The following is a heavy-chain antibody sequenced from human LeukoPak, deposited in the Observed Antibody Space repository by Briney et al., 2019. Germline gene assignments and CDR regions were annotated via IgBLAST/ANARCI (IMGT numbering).Heavy chain of an antibody. V-gene: IGHV5-51*01. Sequence: GESLKISSKGSGYSFTSYWIGWVRQMPGKGLEWMGIIYPGDSDTRYSPSFQGHVTISADKSISTAYLQWSSLKASDSAMYYCATNTMFRGIHAFDIWGQGTMVTVSS. CDR3: ATNTMFRGIHAFDI. J-gene: IGHJ3*02. CDR1: GYSFTSYW. CDR2: IYPGDSDT. D-gene: IGHD3-10*01.